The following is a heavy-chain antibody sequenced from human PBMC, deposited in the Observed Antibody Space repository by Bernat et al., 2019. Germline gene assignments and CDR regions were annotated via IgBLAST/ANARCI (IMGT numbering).Heavy chain of an antibody. CDR2: ISYDGSNK. CDR3: ANGPPSIAAVED. V-gene: IGHV3-30*18. J-gene: IGHJ4*02. CDR1: GFTFSSYG. D-gene: IGHD6-13*01. Sequence: QVQLVESGGGVVQPGRSLRLSCAASGFTFSSYGMHWVRQAPGKGLEWVAVISYDGSNKYYAEYVKGGFTISRDNSKNTLYLQMNSLRAGDTAGYYCANGPPSIAAVEDWGQGTLVTVSS.